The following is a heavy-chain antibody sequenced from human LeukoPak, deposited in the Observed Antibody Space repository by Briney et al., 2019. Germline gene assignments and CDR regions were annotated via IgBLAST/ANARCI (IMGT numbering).Heavy chain of an antibody. CDR2: IYYSGST. J-gene: IGHJ4*02. Sequence: SETLSLTCTVSGGSISSSSYYWGWIRQPPGKGLEWIGSIYYSGSTYYNPSLKSRVTISVDTSKNQFSLKLSSVTAADTAVYYCARSRITMVRGVIGNFDYWGQGTLVTVSS. D-gene: IGHD3-10*01. CDR1: GGSISSSSYY. CDR3: ARSRITMVRGVIGNFDY. V-gene: IGHV4-39*07.